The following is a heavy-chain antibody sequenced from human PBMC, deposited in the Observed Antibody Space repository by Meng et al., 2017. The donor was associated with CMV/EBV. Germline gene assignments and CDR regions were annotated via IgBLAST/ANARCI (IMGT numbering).Heavy chain of an antibody. J-gene: IGHJ4*02. CDR3: ARHYSTMAAYYFDF. D-gene: IGHD2-2*01. CDR1: GYSFTSDW. CDR2: IDPSDSYT. Sequence: SGYSFTSDWISWVRQMHGKGMEWMGRIDPSDSYTNYSPSFQGHVTFSADKSISTAYLQWSSLKASDTAMYYCARHYSTMAAYYFDFWGQGTLVTVSS. V-gene: IGHV5-10-1*01.